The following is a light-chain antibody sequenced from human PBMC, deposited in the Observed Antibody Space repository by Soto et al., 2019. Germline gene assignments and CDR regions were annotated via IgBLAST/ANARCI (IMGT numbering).Light chain of an antibody. CDR2: DTS. CDR3: QQFSSYPLT. J-gene: IGKJ4*01. V-gene: IGKV3-11*01. Sequence: IVLTQSPATLSLSPGERATLSCRASQSIRTFLAWYQHRPGQAPRLLIYDTSTRATGIPARFSGSGSGTDFTLTISRLEPEDFAVYYCQQFSSYPLTFGGGTKVDIK. CDR1: QSIRTF.